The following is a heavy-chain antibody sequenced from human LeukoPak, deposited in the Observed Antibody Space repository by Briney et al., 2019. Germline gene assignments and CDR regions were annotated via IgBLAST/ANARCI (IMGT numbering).Heavy chain of an antibody. J-gene: IGHJ4*02. CDR2: INPNSGGT. CDR3: ARGSGIQLWFVDY. Sequence: ASVKDSCKGSGYTFTGYYMHGVRQAPGQGLEWMGWINPNSGGTNYAQKFQGRVTMTRDTSISTAYMELSRLRSDDTAVYYCARGSGIQLWFVDYWGQGTLVTVSS. D-gene: IGHD5-18*01. V-gene: IGHV1-2*02. CDR1: GYTFTGYY.